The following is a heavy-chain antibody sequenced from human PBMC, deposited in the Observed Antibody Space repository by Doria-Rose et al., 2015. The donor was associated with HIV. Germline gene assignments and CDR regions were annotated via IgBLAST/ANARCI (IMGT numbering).Heavy chain of an antibody. D-gene: IGHD1-26*01. CDR3: ANEPRGSQYYFDY. J-gene: IGHJ4*02. Sequence: QVQLVQSGGGVVQPGGSLRLSCAASGFIFSSYDVHWVRQAPGKGLEWVAVISYDGSNNYYADSVKGRFTISRDNSKNTLYLKMNTLRVDDTAVYYCANEPRGSQYYFDYWGQGTLVTVSS. CDR2: ISYDGSNN. V-gene: IGHV3-30*18. CDR1: GFIFSSYD.